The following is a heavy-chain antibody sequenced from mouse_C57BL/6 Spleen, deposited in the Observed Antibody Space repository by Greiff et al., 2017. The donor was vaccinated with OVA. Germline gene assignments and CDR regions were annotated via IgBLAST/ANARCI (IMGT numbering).Heavy chain of an antibody. CDR3: AKNGGAYAMDY. V-gene: IGHV2-4*01. Sequence: VKLVESGPGLVQPSQSLSITCTVSGFSLTSYGVHWVRQPPGKGLEWLGVIWSGGSTDYNAAFISRLSISKDNSKSQVFFKMNSLQADDTAIYYCAKNGGAYAMDYWGQGTSVTVSS. CDR2: IWSGGST. CDR1: GFSLTSYG. J-gene: IGHJ4*01.